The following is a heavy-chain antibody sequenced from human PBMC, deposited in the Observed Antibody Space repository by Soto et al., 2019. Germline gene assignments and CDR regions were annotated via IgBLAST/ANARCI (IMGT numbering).Heavy chain of an antibody. V-gene: IGHV3-30-3*01. D-gene: IGHD5-18*01. Sequence: QVQLVESGGGVVQPGRSLRLSCAASGFTFSSYAMHWVRQAPGKGLEWVAVISYDGSNKYYADSVKGRFTISRDNSKNTLYLQMNSLRAEDTAGYYCAREENTAMGKASDYWGQGTLVTVSS. CDR3: AREENTAMGKASDY. CDR1: GFTFSSYA. CDR2: ISYDGSNK. J-gene: IGHJ4*02.